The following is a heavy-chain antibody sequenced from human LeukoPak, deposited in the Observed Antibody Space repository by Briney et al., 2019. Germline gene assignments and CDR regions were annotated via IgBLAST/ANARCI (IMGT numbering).Heavy chain of an antibody. CDR2: IYHSGST. J-gene: IGHJ4*02. Sequence: SQTLSLTCAVSGGSISSGGYSWSWIRQPPGKGLEWIGYIYHSGSTYYNPSLKSRVTISVDRSKNQFSLKLSSVTAADTAVYYCARAGYYDSSGYYPHWGQGTLVTVSS. CDR3: ARAGYYDSSGYYPH. V-gene: IGHV4-30-2*01. CDR1: GGSISSGGYS. D-gene: IGHD3-22*01.